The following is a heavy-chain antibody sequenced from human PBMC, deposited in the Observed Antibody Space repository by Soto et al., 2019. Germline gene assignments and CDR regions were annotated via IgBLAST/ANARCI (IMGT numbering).Heavy chain of an antibody. V-gene: IGHV1-69*01. J-gene: IGHJ5*02. CDR2: IIPIFGTA. CDR1: GGTFSSYA. CDR3: ARVGGYYDSSGYSPPTGWFDP. Sequence: QVPLVQSGAEVKKPGSSVKVSCKASGGTFSSYAISWVRQAPGQGLEWMGGIIPIFGTANYAQKFQGRVTITADESTSTAYMELSSLRSEDTAVYYCARVGGYYDSSGYSPPTGWFDPWGQGTLVTGSS. D-gene: IGHD3-22*01.